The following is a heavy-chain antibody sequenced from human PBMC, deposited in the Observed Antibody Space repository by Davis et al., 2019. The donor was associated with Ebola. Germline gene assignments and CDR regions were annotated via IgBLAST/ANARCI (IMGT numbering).Heavy chain of an antibody. D-gene: IGHD6-19*01. CDR1: GGSISSGGYS. CDR2: IYHSGST. V-gene: IGHV4-30-2*01. J-gene: IGHJ5*02. Sequence: SETLSLTCAVSGGSISSGGYSWSWIRQPPGKGLEWIGYIYHSGSTYYNPSLKSRVTISVDTSKNQFSLKLSSVTAADTAVYYCAREIAVAGTWGTNWFDPWGQGTLVTVSS. CDR3: AREIAVAGTWGTNWFDP.